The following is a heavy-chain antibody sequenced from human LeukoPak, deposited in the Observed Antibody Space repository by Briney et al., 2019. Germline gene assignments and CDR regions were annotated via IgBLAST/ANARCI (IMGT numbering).Heavy chain of an antibody. Sequence: GGSLRLSCVASGFSFSDYGMHWVRQAPGKGLEWVAVISYDGSNKYYADSVKGRFTISRDNSKNTLYLQMNSLRVEDTAVYYCARGGAARPDYWGQGTLVTVSS. CDR2: ISYDGSNK. D-gene: IGHD6-6*01. J-gene: IGHJ4*02. CDR1: GFSFSDYG. V-gene: IGHV3-30*12. CDR3: ARGGAARPDY.